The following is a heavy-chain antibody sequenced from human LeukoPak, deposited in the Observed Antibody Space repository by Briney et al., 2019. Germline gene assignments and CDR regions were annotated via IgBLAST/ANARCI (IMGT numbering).Heavy chain of an antibody. CDR3: ARDGRTMVRGVIMGTWFDP. CDR1: GYTFTSYG. V-gene: IGHV1-18*01. CDR2: ISAYNGNT. J-gene: IGHJ5*02. D-gene: IGHD3-10*01. Sequence: ASVKVSCKASGYTFTSYGISWVRQAPGQGLEWMGWISAYNGNTNYAQKLQGRVTMTTDTSTSTAYMELRSLRSDDTAVYYCARDGRTMVRGVIMGTWFDPWGQGTLVTVSP.